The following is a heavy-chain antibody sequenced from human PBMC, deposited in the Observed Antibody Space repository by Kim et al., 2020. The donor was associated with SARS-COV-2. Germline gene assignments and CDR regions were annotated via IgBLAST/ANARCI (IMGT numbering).Heavy chain of an antibody. CDR1: GFTFSSYG. J-gene: IGHJ6*02. Sequence: GGSLRLSCVGSGFTFSSYGMHWVRQAPGKGLEWVAVTSYDGRNEYYADSVKGRFTISRDNSKSTMSLQMNSLRAEDTAVYYCAKALVVISNYHALDVWGQGTTVTVSS. CDR3: AKALVVISNYHALDV. V-gene: IGHV3-30*18. CDR2: TSYDGRNE. D-gene: IGHD3-22*01.